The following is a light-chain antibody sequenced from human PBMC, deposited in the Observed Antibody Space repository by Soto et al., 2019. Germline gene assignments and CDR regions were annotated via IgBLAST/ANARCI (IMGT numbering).Light chain of an antibody. CDR2: AAT. CDR1: QSVSSIY. CDR3: QQSYSTTWT. Sequence: EIVLTQSPGTLSLSPGERATLSCRASQSVSSIYFAWYQQKPGQAPRLLIYAATNRATGVPDRFSGSGSGKDFTLTISSLQPEDFATYSCQQSYSTTWTFGQGTKVEIK. V-gene: IGKV3-20*01. J-gene: IGKJ1*01.